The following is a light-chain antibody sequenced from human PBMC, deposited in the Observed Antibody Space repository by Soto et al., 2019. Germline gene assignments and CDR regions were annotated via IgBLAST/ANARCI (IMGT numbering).Light chain of an antibody. CDR2: AAS. CDR3: QKYNSAPRT. CDR1: QGINTD. Sequence: DIQMTQSPSSLSASIGDRVTITCRASQGINTDLAWYQQRPGRAPQLLIYAASALHSGVPSRFSGSGSGTDFTLTITSLQTEDVATYYCQKYNSAPRTFGQGTKVEIK. J-gene: IGKJ1*01. V-gene: IGKV1-27*01.